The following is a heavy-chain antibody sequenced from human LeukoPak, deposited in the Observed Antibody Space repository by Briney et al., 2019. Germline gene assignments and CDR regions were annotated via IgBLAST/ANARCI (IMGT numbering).Heavy chain of an antibody. CDR2: INPNSGGT. CDR3: ARHPGKVTNDWYFDL. CDR1: GYTFTGYY. D-gene: IGHD4-23*01. V-gene: IGHV1-2*02. Sequence: ASVKVSCKASGYTFTGYYMHWVRQAPGQGLEWMGWINPNSGGTNYALKFQGRVTMTRDTSITTAYMELSRLSSDDTAVYYCARHPGKVTNDWYFDLWGRGTLVTVSS. J-gene: IGHJ2*01.